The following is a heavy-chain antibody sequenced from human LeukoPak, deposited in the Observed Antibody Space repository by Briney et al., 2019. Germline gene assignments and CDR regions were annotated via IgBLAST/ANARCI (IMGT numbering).Heavy chain of an antibody. CDR1: GFTFSNYG. CDR3: ARVKSCSSTSCYPVY. J-gene: IGHJ4*02. V-gene: IGHV3-30*02. Sequence: PGGSLRLSCAASGFTFSNYGMHWVRQAPGKGLEWVAFIRYDGSNKYYADSVKGRFTISRDNSKNTLYLQMNSLRAEDTAVYYCARVKSCSSTSCYPVYWGQGTLVTVSS. CDR2: IRYDGSNK. D-gene: IGHD2-2*01.